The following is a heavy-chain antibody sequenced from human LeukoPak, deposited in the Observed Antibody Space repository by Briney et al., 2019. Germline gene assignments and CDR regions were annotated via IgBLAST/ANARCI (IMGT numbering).Heavy chain of an antibody. CDR2: NSGSGGST. Sequence: PRGSLRLSCAASGFTFSSYAMSSVRQAPGKGLEWDSANSGSGGSTSYADSVKGRFTISRHNSKNTLYLQMNSLRGEDTAVYYCAKVGSMVRGVIIIVQGYFHYWGEGTLVTVSS. CDR3: AKVGSMVRGVIIIVQGYFHY. J-gene: IGHJ4*02. V-gene: IGHV3-23*01. CDR1: GFTFSSYA. D-gene: IGHD3-10*01.